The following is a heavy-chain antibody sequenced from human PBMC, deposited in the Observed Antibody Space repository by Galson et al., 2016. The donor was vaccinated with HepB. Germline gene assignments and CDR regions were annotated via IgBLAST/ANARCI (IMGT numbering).Heavy chain of an antibody. V-gene: IGHV4-34*01. Sequence: ETLSLTCGVSGGSFSGYYWTWIRQPPGKGLEWIGEIDHNGSTDYKSYLRSRITISLDTSRNQFSLHLRSLTAADTAVYYCARGRVSTVSGPPGYWGQGTLVTVSS. CDR2: IDHNGST. D-gene: IGHD5/OR15-5a*01. CDR1: GGSFSGYY. CDR3: ARGRVSTVSGPPGY. J-gene: IGHJ4*02.